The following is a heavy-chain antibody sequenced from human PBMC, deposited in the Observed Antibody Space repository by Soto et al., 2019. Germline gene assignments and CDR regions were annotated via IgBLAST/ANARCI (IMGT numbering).Heavy chain of an antibody. CDR3: ARHIAVSGTRGFDH. V-gene: IGHV4-4*02. Sequence: QVQLQESGPGLMKPSGTLSLTCAVSGGSITSNWWSWVRQPPGKGLEWIAEIFHTGSGNYNPSLMGRLTISMDKSRSHLSLSLNSVTAAATAVYYCARHIAVSGTRGFDHWGQGTLVTVSS. D-gene: IGHD2-21*01. J-gene: IGHJ4*02. CDR1: GGSITSNW. CDR2: IFHTGSG.